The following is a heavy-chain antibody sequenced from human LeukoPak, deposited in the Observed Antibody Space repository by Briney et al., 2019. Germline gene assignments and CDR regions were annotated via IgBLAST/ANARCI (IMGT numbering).Heavy chain of an antibody. CDR3: AKGVPYDSKGWFDP. D-gene: IGHD3-22*01. J-gene: IGHJ5*02. CDR1: GFTLDDYA. V-gene: IGHV3-9*01. Sequence: PGGSLRLSCAASGFTLDDYAMHWVRQAPGKGLEWVSGISWNRGSIGYADSVKGRFTISRDNAKNSLYLQMNSLRAEDTALYYCAKGVPYDSKGWFDPWGQGTLVTVSS. CDR2: ISWNRGSI.